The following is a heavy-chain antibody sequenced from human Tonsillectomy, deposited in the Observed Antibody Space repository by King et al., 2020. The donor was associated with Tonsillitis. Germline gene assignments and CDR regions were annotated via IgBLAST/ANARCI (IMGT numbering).Heavy chain of an antibody. D-gene: IGHD3-10*01. Sequence: GGGVVGAGGSLRLCCAASGFTFSSYWMHWVRQAPGKGLVWVSRINSDGSSTSYADSVKGRFTISRDNAKNTLDLQMNSLRAEDTAVYYCATEIPYITMVRGVVWGKGTTVTVSS. CDR2: INSDGSST. J-gene: IGHJ6*04. CDR3: ATEIPYITMVRGVV. V-gene: IGHV3-74*01. CDR1: GFTFSSYW.